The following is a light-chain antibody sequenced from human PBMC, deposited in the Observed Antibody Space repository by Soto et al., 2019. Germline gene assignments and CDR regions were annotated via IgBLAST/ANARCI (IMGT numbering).Light chain of an antibody. J-gene: IGLJ2*01. V-gene: IGLV1-40*01. CDR1: SSNIGADYD. CDR2: GNN. CDR3: QSYDSSLSGVV. Sequence: QSVLTQPPSVSGAPGQRVTISCTGSSSNIGADYDVQWYQQLPGTAPKLLIYGNNNRPSGVPDRFSGSKSGTSASLAITGLQAEDEADYYCQSYDSSLSGVVFGGGTKLTVL.